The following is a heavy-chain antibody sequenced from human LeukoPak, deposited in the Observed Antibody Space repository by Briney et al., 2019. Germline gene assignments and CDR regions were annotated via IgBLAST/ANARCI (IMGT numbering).Heavy chain of an antibody. J-gene: IGHJ4*01. V-gene: IGHV3-9*01. CDR1: GFRFDDSA. D-gene: IGHD6-13*01. CDR2: VSWKSGTI. Sequence: PGGSVRLSCVASGFRFDDSAMHCVRQAPGRGLECGSGVSWKSGTIGYADSVRGRFTISRDNAKSSLYLQMNSLRPEDTALYYCAKGPGMAATKRSVIDYWGQGTQVTVSS. CDR3: AKGPGMAATKRSVIDY.